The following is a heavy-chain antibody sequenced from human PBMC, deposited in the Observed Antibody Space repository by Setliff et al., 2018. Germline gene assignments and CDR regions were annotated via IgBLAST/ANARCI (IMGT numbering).Heavy chain of an antibody. Sequence: GASVKVSCKTSGYLLTSYGLTWVRQAPGQGLEWMGRFIPVLGKANYAPRFQGRLTITVDTSTGTSYMDLRSLRSDDTAIYYCARELRSPFWHFDLWGQGSLVTVSS. CDR1: GYLLTSYG. CDR3: ARELRSPFWHFDL. J-gene: IGHJ4*02. D-gene: IGHD3-3*01. V-gene: IGHV1-69*04. CDR2: FIPVLGKA.